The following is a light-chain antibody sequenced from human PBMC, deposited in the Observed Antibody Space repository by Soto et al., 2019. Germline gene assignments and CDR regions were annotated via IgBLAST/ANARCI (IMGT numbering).Light chain of an antibody. V-gene: IGKV3-15*01. CDR3: QQYKTWPLT. CDR1: RSVRNN. Sequence: EVVMTQSPVTLSVSPGDRATLSCRASRSVRNNLAWYQQKPGQAPRLLIFDTSARATDIPVRFTGGGSGTEFTLTISSLQSEDSAVYYCQQYKTWPLTFGGGTKVEIK. CDR2: DTS. J-gene: IGKJ4*01.